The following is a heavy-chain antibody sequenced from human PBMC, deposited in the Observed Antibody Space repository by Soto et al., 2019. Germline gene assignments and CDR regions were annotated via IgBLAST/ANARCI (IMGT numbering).Heavy chain of an antibody. CDR3: ARGGLVVTPLMGSFDV. Sequence: SETLSLTCAVSGTSISSYSWGWIRQPPGKGLEYIGYLYYTGSTNYNPSLKSRVTISVDTSNNQFSLKLTSVTAADTAVYHCARGGLVVTPLMGSFDVWGQGTMVTVSS. J-gene: IGHJ3*01. CDR2: LYYTGST. CDR1: GTSISSYS. D-gene: IGHD2-21*02. V-gene: IGHV4-59*12.